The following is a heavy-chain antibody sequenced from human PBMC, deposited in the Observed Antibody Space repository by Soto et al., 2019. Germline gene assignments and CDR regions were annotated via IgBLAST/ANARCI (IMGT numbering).Heavy chain of an antibody. D-gene: IGHD2-8*02. Sequence: GGSLRLSCTASGFILSNYAMNWVRQAPGKGLEWVSTLSKVGANEHYAASMKRRFTISGDGSKNTPDMQVNSLRGEDTAMYYCAKDPSSGADDYWGQGTQVTVSS. CDR2: LSKVGANE. CDR3: AKDPSSGADDY. J-gene: IGHJ4*02. V-gene: IGHV3-23*01. CDR1: GFILSNYA.